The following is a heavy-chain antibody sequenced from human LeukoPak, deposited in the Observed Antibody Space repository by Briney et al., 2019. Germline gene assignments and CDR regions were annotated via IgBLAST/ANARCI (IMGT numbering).Heavy chain of an antibody. CDR2: ISYDGSNK. V-gene: IGHV3-30*18. CDR1: GFTFSSYG. J-gene: IGHJ4*02. D-gene: IGHD3-10*01. Sequence: GRSLRLSCAASGFTFSSYGMHWVRQAPGRGLEWVAVISYDGSNKYYADSVKGRFTISRDNSKNTLYLQMNSLRAEDTAVYYCAKDPATMVRGVAGVYFDYWGQGTLVTVSS. CDR3: AKDPATMVRGVAGVYFDY.